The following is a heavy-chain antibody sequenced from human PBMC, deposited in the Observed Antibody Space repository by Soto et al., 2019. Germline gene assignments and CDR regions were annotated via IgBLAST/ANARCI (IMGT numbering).Heavy chain of an antibody. CDR3: AREYSSSSSGGYYYYGVDV. CDR1: GGSISSYY. Sequence: SETLSLTCTVSGGSISSYYWSWIRQPPGKGLEWIGYIYYSGSTNYNPSLKSRVTISVDTSKNQFSLKLSSVTAADTAVYYCAREYSSSSSGGYYYYGVDVWGQGTTVTVSS. D-gene: IGHD6-6*01. J-gene: IGHJ6*02. V-gene: IGHV4-59*01. CDR2: IYYSGST.